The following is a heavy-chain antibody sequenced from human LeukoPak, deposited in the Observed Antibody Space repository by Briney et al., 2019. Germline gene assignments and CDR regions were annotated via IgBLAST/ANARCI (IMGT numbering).Heavy chain of an antibody. CDR3: ARVTMVRGVIDY. CDR1: GYSISSGYY. Sequence: SETLSLTCTVSGYSISSGYYWGWIRQPPGKGLEWIGSIYHSGSTYYNPSLKSRVTISVDTSKNQFSLKLSSVTAADTAVYYCARVTMVRGVIDYWGQGTRVTVSS. D-gene: IGHD3-10*01. V-gene: IGHV4-38-2*02. CDR2: IYHSGST. J-gene: IGHJ4*02.